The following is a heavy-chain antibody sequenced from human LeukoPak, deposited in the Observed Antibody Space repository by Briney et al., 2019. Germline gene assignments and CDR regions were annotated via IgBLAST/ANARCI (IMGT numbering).Heavy chain of an antibody. CDR1: GFTFSTFA. CDR3: ATYRQVLLPFES. V-gene: IGHV3-23*01. Sequence: GGSLRLSCEASGFTFSTFAMIWVRQPPGKGLEWVSSIFPSGGEIHYADSVRGRFTISRDNSKSALSLQMNSLRAEDTAIYYCATYRQVLLPFESWGQGTLVTVSS. J-gene: IGHJ4*02. CDR2: IFPSGGEI. D-gene: IGHD2-8*02.